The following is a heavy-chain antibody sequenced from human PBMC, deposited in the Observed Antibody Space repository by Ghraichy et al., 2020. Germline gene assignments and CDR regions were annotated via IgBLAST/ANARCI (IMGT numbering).Heavy chain of an antibody. CDR3: ARVVPDILTGYYIGGDY. D-gene: IGHD3-9*01. V-gene: IGHV1-18*04. CDR1: GYTFTSYG. Sequence: ASVKVSCKASGYTFTSYGISWVRQAPGQGLEWMGWISAYNGNTNYAQKLQGRVTMTTDTSTSTAYIELRSLRSDDTAVYYCARVVPDILTGYYIGGDYWGQGTLDTVSS. J-gene: IGHJ4*02. CDR2: ISAYNGNT.